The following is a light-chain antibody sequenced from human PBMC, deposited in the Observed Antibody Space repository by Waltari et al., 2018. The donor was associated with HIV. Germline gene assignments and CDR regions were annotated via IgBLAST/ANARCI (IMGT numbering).Light chain of an antibody. CDR3: QVWDTSVV. Sequence: SYELRQALSLSVALGQTAKMTCGGRNIGSKSVNWYQQRPGLAPVLVIYGDSPRPSGSPERFSGSTSGNTATLTISGAQGADEGDDYCQVWDTSVVFGGGTKLTV. CDR1: NIGSKS. V-gene: IGLV3-9*01. J-gene: IGLJ3*02. CDR2: GDS.